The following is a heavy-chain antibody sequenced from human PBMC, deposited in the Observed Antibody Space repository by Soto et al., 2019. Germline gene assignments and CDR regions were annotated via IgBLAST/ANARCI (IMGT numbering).Heavy chain of an antibody. V-gene: IGHV4-38-2*01. CDR2: IYHSGST. CDR3: ARGYYDSSGYYRGYGYYYGMDV. J-gene: IGHJ6*02. D-gene: IGHD3-22*01. Sequence: SETLSLTCAVSGYSISSGYYWGWIRQPPGKGLEWIGSIYHSGSTYYNPSLKSRVTISVDTSKNQFSLKLSSVTAADTAVYYCARGYYDSSGYYRGYGYYYGMDVWGQGTTVTVSS. CDR1: GYSISSGYY.